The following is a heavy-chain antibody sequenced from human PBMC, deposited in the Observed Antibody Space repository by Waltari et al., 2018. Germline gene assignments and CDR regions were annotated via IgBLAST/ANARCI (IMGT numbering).Heavy chain of an antibody. CDR2: IIPILGIA. J-gene: IGHJ6*03. Sequence: QVQLVQSGAEVKKPGSSVKVSCKASGGTFSSYAISWVRQAPGQGLEWMGGIIPILGIANYAQKFQGRVTITADESTSTAYMELSSLRSEDTAVYYCASLNYYGSGEDYYYYYMDVWGKGTTVTVSS. CDR1: GGTFSSYA. CDR3: ASLNYYGSGEDYYYYYMDV. D-gene: IGHD3-10*01. V-gene: IGHV1-69*04.